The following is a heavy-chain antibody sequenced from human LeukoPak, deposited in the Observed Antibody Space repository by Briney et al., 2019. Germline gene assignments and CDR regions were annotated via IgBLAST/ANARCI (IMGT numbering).Heavy chain of an antibody. CDR2: ISSSGTTI. CDR1: GFTFSTYS. Sequence: GGSLRLSCAASGFTFSTYSMNWVRQAPGKGLEWASFISSSGTTIYYADSVKGRFTISRDNTKNSLYLQMNSLRAEDTAVYYCAKDRQRYFDYWGQGTLVTVSS. CDR3: AKDRQRYFDY. V-gene: IGHV3-48*04. J-gene: IGHJ4*02. D-gene: IGHD6-25*01.